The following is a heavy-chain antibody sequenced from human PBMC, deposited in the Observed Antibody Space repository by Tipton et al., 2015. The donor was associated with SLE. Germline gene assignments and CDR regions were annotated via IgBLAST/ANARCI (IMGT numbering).Heavy chain of an antibody. J-gene: IGHJ4*02. V-gene: IGHV4-59*08. CDR2: IYYSGST. CDR1: GGSISSHY. D-gene: IGHD2-21*01. CDR3: ARYNIVALKGFDY. Sequence: GSLRLSCTVSGGSISSHYWSWIRQPPGKGLEWIGYIYYSGSTNYNPSLKSRVTVSVDTSKNQFSLNLSSVTAADTAVYYCARYNIVALKGFDYWGQGTLVTVSS.